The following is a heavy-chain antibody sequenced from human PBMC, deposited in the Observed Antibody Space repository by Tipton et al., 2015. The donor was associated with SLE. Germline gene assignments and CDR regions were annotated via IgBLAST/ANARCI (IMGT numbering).Heavy chain of an antibody. Sequence: TLSLTCAVSGGSISSGGYSWSWIRQPPGKGLEWIGYIYYSGSTYYNPSLKSRVTISVDTSKNQFSLKLSSVTAADTAVYYCAREGGAFDIWGQGTMVTVSS. D-gene: IGHD3-16*01. CDR3: AREGGAFDI. V-gene: IGHV4-30-4*07. CDR1: GGSISSGGYS. J-gene: IGHJ3*02. CDR2: IYYSGST.